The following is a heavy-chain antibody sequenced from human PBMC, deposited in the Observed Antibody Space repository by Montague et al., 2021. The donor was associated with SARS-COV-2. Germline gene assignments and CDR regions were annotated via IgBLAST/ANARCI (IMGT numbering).Heavy chain of an antibody. Sequence: TRSLTCTVSGGSISSGSYYWSWIRQPAGKGLEWIGRIYTSGSTNYNPSLKSRVTISVDTSKNQFSLKLSSVTAADTAVYYCAREGDVLLWFGELLGGAFDIWGQGTVVTVSS. D-gene: IGHD3-10*01. CDR2: IYTSGST. J-gene: IGHJ3*02. CDR3: AREGDVLLWFGELLGGAFDI. CDR1: GGSISSGSYY. V-gene: IGHV4-61*02.